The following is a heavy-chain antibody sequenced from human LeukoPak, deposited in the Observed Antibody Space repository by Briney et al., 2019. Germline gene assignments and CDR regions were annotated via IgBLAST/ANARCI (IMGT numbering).Heavy chain of an antibody. J-gene: IGHJ4*02. CDR3: ARMTSGFTVTTFGARDY. V-gene: IGHV4-34*01. CDR2: INHSGST. Sequence: SETLSLTCTVSGGSISSYYWSWIRQPPGKGLEWIGEINHSGSTNYNPSLKSRITISVDTSKNQFSLKLSSVTAADTAVYYCARMTSGFTVTTFGARDYWGQGTLVTVSS. D-gene: IGHD4-17*01. CDR1: GGSISSYY.